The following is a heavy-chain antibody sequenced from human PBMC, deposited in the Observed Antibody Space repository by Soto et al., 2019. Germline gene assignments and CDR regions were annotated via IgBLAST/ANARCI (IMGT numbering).Heavy chain of an antibody. Sequence: ASVKVSGKASGYTFTSYGISWVRQAPGQGLEWMGWINAYNGNTNYAQKFQGRVTITRDTSASTAYMELSSLRSEDTAVYYCARGYLGYCSGGSCYSYFVGNWFDPWGQGTLVTVSS. D-gene: IGHD2-15*01. V-gene: IGHV1-18*01. CDR2: INAYNGNT. CDR1: GYTFTSYG. CDR3: ARGYLGYCSGGSCYSYFVGNWFDP. J-gene: IGHJ5*02.